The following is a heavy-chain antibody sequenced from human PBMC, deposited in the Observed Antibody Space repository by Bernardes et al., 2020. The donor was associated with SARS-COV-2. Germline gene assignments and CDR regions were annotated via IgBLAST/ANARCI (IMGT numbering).Heavy chain of an antibody. Sequence: GGSLRLSCTASGITFRSHAMSWVRQAPGKGLEWVSGISGSGGSTYYADSVKGRFTISRDNAKNTLYLQMSSLRADDTAVYYCARDHLYYDTLIGWIDQYYFDSWGQGTLVIVSS. V-gene: IGHV3-23*01. CDR2: ISGSGGST. J-gene: IGHJ4*02. D-gene: IGHD3-9*01. CDR3: ARDHLYYDTLIGWIDQYYFDS. CDR1: GITFRSHA.